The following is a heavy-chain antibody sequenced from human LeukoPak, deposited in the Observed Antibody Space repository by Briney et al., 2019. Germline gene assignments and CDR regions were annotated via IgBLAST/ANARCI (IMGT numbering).Heavy chain of an antibody. V-gene: IGHV3-30*18. D-gene: IGHD2-15*01. CDR1: GFTFSSYG. CDR3: AKEDIVVVVAAPPGGMDV. J-gene: IGHJ6*02. Sequence: PGGSLRLSCAASGFTFSSYGMHWVRQAPGKGLEWVAVISYDGSNKYYADSVKGRFTISRDNSKNTLYLQMNSLRAEDTAVYYCAKEDIVVVVAAPPGGMDVWGQGTTVTVSS. CDR2: ISYDGSNK.